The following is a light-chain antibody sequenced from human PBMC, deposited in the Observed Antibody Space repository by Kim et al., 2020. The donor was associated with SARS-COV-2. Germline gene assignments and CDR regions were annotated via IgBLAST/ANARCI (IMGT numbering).Light chain of an antibody. J-gene: IGLJ3*02. CDR2: SNN. CDR3: VTWDDSLNGPV. V-gene: IGLV1-44*01. CDR1: SSNIERNT. Sequence: ELTQPPSASGTPGQRVTISCSGSSSNIERNTVNWYQQLPGTAPKLVIYSNNQRPSGVPDRFSGSKSGTSASLAISGLQSEDEADYYCVTWDDSLNGPVFGGGTKLTVL.